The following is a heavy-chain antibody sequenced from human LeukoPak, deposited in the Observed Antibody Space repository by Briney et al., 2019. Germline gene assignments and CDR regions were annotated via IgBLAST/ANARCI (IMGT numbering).Heavy chain of an antibody. CDR3: ARNGGNSDYDY. V-gene: IGHV4-4*02. Sequence: TETLSLTCAVSGGSISSSSSICWTWVRQPPGKGLEWIGEIYHSGATNYNPSLKSRVTMLLDKSKNQFSLKLNSVTAADTAVYYCARNGGNSDYDYWGQGTLVPVSA. D-gene: IGHD4-23*01. CDR2: IYHSGAT. CDR1: GGSISSSSSIC. J-gene: IGHJ4*02.